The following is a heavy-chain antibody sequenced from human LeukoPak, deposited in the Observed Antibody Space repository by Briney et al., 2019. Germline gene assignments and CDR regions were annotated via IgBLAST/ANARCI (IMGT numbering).Heavy chain of an antibody. CDR3: AKDWGAVGSALTF. CDR2: IFSDGSNK. V-gene: IGHV3-30*18. Sequence: GGSLRLSCAASGFTFSTYGMHWVRQAPGKGLEWVAVIFSDGSNKYYADSVKGRFPISRDNSKSTLYVQTNSLRAEDTAVYYCAKDWGAVGSALTFCGQGTLVSVSS. D-gene: IGHD3-10*01. J-gene: IGHJ4*02. CDR1: GFTFSTYG.